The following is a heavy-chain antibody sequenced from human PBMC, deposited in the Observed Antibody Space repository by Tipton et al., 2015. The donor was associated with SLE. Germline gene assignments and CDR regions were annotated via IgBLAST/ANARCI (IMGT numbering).Heavy chain of an antibody. CDR2: INPNSGGT. J-gene: IGHJ4*02. V-gene: IGHV1-2*06. CDR1: GYTFTGYY. Sequence: QVQLVQSGAEVKKPGASVKVSCKASGYTFTGYYMHWVRQAPGQGLEWMGRINPNSGGTNYAQKFQGRVTMTRDTSTSTVYMDLSSLRSEDTAVYYCARGRGGGPRGDYFDYWGQGTLVTVSS. CDR3: ARGRGGGPRGDYFDY. D-gene: IGHD3-10*01.